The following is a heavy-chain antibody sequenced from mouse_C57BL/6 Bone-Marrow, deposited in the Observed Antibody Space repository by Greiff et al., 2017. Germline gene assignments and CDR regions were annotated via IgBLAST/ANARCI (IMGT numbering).Heavy chain of an antibody. V-gene: IGHV1-5*01. J-gene: IGHJ4*01. CDR3: TRCEYSNFYYAMDY. CDR2: IYPGNSDT. Sequence: VQLQQSGTVLARPGASVKMSCKTSGYTFTSYWMHWVKQRPGQGLEWTGAIYPGNSDTSYNQKFKGKAKLTAVTSASTAYMELSSLTNEDSAVYYCTRCEYSNFYYAMDYWGQGTSVTVSS. D-gene: IGHD2-5*01. CDR1: GYTFTSYW.